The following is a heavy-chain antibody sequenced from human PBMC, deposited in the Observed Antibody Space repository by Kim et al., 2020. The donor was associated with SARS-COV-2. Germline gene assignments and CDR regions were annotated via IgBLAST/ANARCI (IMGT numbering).Heavy chain of an antibody. D-gene: IGHD2-2*01. V-gene: IGHV3-30*01. J-gene: IGHJ6*04. Sequence: YADSVKGRFTIARDISKNTLYLQMNSLRAEDTAVYYCARGRVVPAAVMDVWGKGTTVTVSS. CDR3: ARGRVVPAAVMDV.